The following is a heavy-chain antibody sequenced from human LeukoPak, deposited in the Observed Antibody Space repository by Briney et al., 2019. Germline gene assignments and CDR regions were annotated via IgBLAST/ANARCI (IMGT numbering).Heavy chain of an antibody. CDR2: IYYSGST. CDR3: TRVKGYYDSRGYYKAHAFDI. D-gene: IGHD3-22*01. CDR1: SGSISSFY. Sequence: SETLSLTCTVSSGSISSFYWSWIRQPPGKGLECIGYIYYSGSTNYNPSLKSRVTMSVDTSKKQFSLKLSSVTAADTAVYYCTRVKGYYDSRGYYKAHAFDIWGQGTMVTVSS. J-gene: IGHJ3*02. V-gene: IGHV4-59*13.